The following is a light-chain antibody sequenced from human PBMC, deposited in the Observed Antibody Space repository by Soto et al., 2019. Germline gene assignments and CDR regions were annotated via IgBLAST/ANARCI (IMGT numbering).Light chain of an antibody. Sequence: EIVMTQSPATLSVSPGERATLSCRASQSVSSNLAWYQQKPGQAPRLLIYGASTRATGIPARFSGSGSGTEFTLTISSLQAEDFAVYYCQQYNNWPYTFGQGAKVYIK. CDR2: GAS. CDR3: QQYNNWPYT. CDR1: QSVSSN. J-gene: IGKJ2*01. V-gene: IGKV3-15*01.